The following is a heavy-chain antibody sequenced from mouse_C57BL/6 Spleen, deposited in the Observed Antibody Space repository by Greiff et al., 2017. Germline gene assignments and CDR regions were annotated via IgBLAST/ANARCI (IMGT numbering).Heavy chain of an antibody. Sequence: VKLVESGAELVKPGASVKISCKASGYAFSSYWMNWVKQRPGKGLEWIGQIYPGDGDTNYNGKFKGKATLTAYKSSSTAYMQLSSLTSEDSAVYFCARGGIYYDDLYAMDYWGQGTSVTVSS. CDR1: GYAFSSYW. CDR3: ARGGIYYDDLYAMDY. D-gene: IGHD2-13*01. CDR2: IYPGDGDT. J-gene: IGHJ4*01. V-gene: IGHV1-80*01.